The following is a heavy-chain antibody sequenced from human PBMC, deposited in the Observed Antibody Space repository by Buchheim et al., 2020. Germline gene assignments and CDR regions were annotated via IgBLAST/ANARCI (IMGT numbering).Heavy chain of an antibody. CDR2: ISSSGSST. CDR3: AEVPDV. CDR1: GLIFSNYV. V-gene: IGHV3-23*01. J-gene: IGHJ6*03. Sequence: EVQLLESGGGLVQPGGSLRLSCAASGLIFSNYVMSWVRQAPGKGLEWVSTISSSGSSTYYADSVKGRFTISRDNSKNTLHLQMNSLRVDDTAVYYCAEVPDVWGKGT.